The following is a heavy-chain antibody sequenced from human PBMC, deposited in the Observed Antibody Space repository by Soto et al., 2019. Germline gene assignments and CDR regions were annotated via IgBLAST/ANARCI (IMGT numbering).Heavy chain of an antibody. Sequence: GGSLRLSCAASGFTFSSYSMNWVRQAPGKGLEWVSRINNDGTSLGYADSVKGRFTISRDNAKNILYLQMNSLSAEDSAIYYCVRDTWATRFDYWGQGTQVTVSS. D-gene: IGHD3-16*01. CDR1: GFTFSSYS. CDR3: VRDTWATRFDY. J-gene: IGHJ4*02. V-gene: IGHV3-74*01. CDR2: INNDGTSL.